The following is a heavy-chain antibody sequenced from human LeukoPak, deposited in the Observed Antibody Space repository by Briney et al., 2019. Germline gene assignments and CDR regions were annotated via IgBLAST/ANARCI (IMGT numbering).Heavy chain of an antibody. CDR1: GFTFSSYA. V-gene: IGHV3-23*01. CDR3: AKTPVVVVGDYFDY. Sequence: GGSLRLSCAASGFTFSSYATSWVRQAPGKGLEWVSAISSSGGSTDYADSVKGRFTISRDNSKNTLYLQVNSLRAEDTAVYYCAKTPVVVVGDYFDYWGQGTLVTVSS. CDR2: ISSSGGST. J-gene: IGHJ4*02. D-gene: IGHD3-16*01.